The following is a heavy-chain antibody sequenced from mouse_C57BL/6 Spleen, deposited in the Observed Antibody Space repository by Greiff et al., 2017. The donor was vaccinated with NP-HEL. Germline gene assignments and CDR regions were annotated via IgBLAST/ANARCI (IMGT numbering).Heavy chain of an antibody. D-gene: IGHD1-1*01. CDR2: INYDGSST. Sequence: EVQLVESEGGLVQPGSSMKLSCTASGFTFSDYYMAWVRQVPEKGLEWVANINYDGSSTYYLDSLKSRFIISRDNAKNILYLQMSSLKSEDTATYYCARGLLGAMDYWGQGTSVTVSS. J-gene: IGHJ4*01. CDR3: ARGLLGAMDY. V-gene: IGHV5-16*01. CDR1: GFTFSDYY.